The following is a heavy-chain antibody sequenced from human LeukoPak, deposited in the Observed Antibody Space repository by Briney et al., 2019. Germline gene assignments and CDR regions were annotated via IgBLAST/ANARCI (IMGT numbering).Heavy chain of an antibody. J-gene: IGHJ3*02. D-gene: IGHD2/OR15-2a*01. Sequence: SETLSLTCTVSGGSISSYYWSWIRQPAGKGLEWIGRIYTSGSTKYNPSLMSRVTTSVDTSTNQFSLKLSSVTAADTAVYYCARGGGRLLFRRTDAFDIWGQGTMVTVSS. V-gene: IGHV4-4*07. CDR3: ARGGGRLLFRRTDAFDI. CDR1: GGSISSYY. CDR2: IYTSGST.